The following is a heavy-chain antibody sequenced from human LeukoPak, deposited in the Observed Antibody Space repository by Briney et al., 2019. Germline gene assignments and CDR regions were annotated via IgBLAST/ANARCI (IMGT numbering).Heavy chain of an antibody. CDR1: GFSFSSFS. CDR2: ISGGSSFT. V-gene: IGHV3-21*04. Sequence: PGGSLRLSCAASGFSFSSFSMNWVRQAPGKGLEWVSYISGGSSFTYYVDSVKGRFTISRDNAKNSLYLHMNSLTVEDTAVYYCSRDPRHNDYWGQGTLVTVSS. CDR3: SRDPRHNDY. J-gene: IGHJ4*02.